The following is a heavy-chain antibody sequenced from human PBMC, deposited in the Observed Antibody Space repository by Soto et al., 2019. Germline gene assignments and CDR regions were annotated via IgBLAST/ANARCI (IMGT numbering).Heavy chain of an antibody. D-gene: IGHD3-10*01. CDR2: SRNEAHSYIT. Sequence: EVQLVESGGGLVRPGGSLRLSCAASGFTFSDHYMDWDRQAPGKGLEWVGRSRNEAHSYITEYAASVQGRFTISRDDSKNSLYLQINSLKSEDTAVYYCARWTRGACDYWGQGTLVTVSS. CDR1: GFTFSDHY. V-gene: IGHV3-72*01. CDR3: ARWTRGACDY. J-gene: IGHJ4*02.